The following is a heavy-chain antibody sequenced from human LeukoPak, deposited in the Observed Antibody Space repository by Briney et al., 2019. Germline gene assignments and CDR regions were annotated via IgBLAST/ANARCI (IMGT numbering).Heavy chain of an antibody. CDR3: ARSRRALSFPFDY. CDR1: GYTFTGYY. Sequence: VKVSCKASGYTFTGYYMHWVRQAPGQGLEWMGWINPNSGGTNYAQKFQGRVTMTRDTSISTAYMELSRLRSDDTAVYYCARSRRALSFPFDYWGQGTLVTVSS. D-gene: IGHD3-16*01. CDR2: INPNSGGT. V-gene: IGHV1-2*02. J-gene: IGHJ4*02.